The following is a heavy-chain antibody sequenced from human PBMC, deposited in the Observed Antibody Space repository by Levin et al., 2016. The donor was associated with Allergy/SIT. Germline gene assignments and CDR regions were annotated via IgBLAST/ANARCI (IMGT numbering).Heavy chain of an antibody. CDR2: IIPIFGTA. Sequence: WVRQAPGQGLEWMGGIIPIFGTANYAQKFQGRVTITADKSTSTAYMELSSLRSEDTAVYYCAREGIAVAGTRHDAFDIWGQGTMVTVSS. J-gene: IGHJ3*02. CDR3: AREGIAVAGTRHDAFDI. V-gene: IGHV1-69*06. D-gene: IGHD6-19*01.